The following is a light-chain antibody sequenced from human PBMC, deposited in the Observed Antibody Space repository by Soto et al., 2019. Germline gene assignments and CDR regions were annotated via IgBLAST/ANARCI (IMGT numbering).Light chain of an antibody. V-gene: IGKV3-11*01. CDR1: QSFRGL. CDR3: QQRHMWPIT. J-gene: IGKJ5*01. CDR2: DAY. Sequence: EVVLTQSPVTLSLSPGERATLSCRASQSFRGLLAWYQQKPGQAPRLLIYDAYNRATGIPPRFSGSGSGTDFTLTISSLEPADSEVYYCQQRHMWPITFGQGTRLEIK.